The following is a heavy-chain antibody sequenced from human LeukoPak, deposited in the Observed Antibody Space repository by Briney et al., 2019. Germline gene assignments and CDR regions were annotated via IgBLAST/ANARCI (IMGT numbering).Heavy chain of an antibody. J-gene: IGHJ4*02. Sequence: PGRSLRLSCAASGFTFSDYYMSWVRQAPGKGLEWVSYISTRGTTIYYADSVKGRFTISRDNAKSSLYLQMNSLRADDTAVYYCARDRGYCTNGVCYLYHFDYWGQGTLVTVSS. CDR3: ARDRGYCTNGVCYLYHFDY. D-gene: IGHD2-8*01. CDR2: ISTRGTTI. V-gene: IGHV3-11*01. CDR1: GFTFSDYY.